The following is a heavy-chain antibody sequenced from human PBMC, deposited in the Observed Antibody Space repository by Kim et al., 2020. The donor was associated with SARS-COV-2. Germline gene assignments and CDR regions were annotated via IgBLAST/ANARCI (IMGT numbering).Heavy chain of an antibody. CDR2: IWYDGSKK. CDR1: GFTFSSYG. V-gene: IGHV3-33*06. J-gene: IGHJ4*02. D-gene: IGHD2-2*01. Sequence: GGSLRLSCAASGFTFSSYGMHWVRQAPGKGLEWVAVIWYDGSKKYYVDSVKGRFTISRDNSKNTLYLQMNSLRAEDTAVYYCANGGSSSSWAHPYWGQGTLVIVSS. CDR3: ANGGSSSSWAHPY.